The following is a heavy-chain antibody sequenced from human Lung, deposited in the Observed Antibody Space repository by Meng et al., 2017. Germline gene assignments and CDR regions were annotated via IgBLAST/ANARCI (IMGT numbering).Heavy chain of an antibody. J-gene: IGHJ4*02. CDR2: INHSGST. V-gene: IGHV4-34*01. CDR3: ARGPTTMAHDFDY. CDR1: GGSFSDYY. D-gene: IGHD4-11*01. Sequence: GQLPHWGAGLWKPSETLSLSCVVSGGSFSDYYWRWIRQPPGKGLEWIGEINHSGSTNYNPSLESRATISVDTSHNNLSLKLSSVTAADSAVYYCARGPTTMAHDFDYWGQGTLVTVSS.